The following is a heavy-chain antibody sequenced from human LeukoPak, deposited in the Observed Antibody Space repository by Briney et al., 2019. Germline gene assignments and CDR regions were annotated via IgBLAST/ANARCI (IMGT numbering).Heavy chain of an antibody. J-gene: IGHJ4*02. CDR2: ISGSGGST. CDR1: GFTFSSYT. CDR3: AKAGNRNYYGSGSYSGYYFDY. D-gene: IGHD3-10*01. V-gene: IGHV3-23*01. Sequence: PGGSLRLSCAASGFTFSSYTMSWVRQAPGKGLEWVSAISGSGGSTYYADSVKGRLTISRDNSKNTLYLQMNSLRAEDTAVYYCAKAGNRNYYGSGSYSGYYFDYWGQGTLVTVSS.